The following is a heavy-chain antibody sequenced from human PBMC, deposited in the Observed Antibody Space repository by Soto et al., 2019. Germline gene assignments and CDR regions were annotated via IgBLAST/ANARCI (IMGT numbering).Heavy chain of an antibody. CDR2: SYHSRST. D-gene: IGHD6-13*01. Sequence: WETLSLTCAVSGYTISADYYCGCLREPREERVELTLSSYHSRSTYYTQSAKSRVTISVDKSKNQLSLKLNTLTAADTAVYYCARYLKAAAEAKYYGFDPWGQGTLVTVSS. V-gene: IGHV4-38-2*01. J-gene: IGHJ5*02. CDR3: ARYLKAAAEAKYYGFDP. CDR1: GYTISADYY.